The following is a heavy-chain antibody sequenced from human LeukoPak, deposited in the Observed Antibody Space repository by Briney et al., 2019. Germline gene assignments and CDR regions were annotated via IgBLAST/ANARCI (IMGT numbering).Heavy chain of an antibody. CDR1: GYTFTSYH. Sequence: ASVKVSCKASGYTFTSYHMHWVRQAPGQGLEWMGIINPSGGTTNYAQKFRGRVTMTRDMSTSTVYMELSSLRSEDTAVYYCARGGAPLFYYYMDVWGKGTTVTISS. CDR3: ARGGAPLFYYYMDV. V-gene: IGHV1-46*01. D-gene: IGHD3-10*01. J-gene: IGHJ6*03. CDR2: INPSGGTT.